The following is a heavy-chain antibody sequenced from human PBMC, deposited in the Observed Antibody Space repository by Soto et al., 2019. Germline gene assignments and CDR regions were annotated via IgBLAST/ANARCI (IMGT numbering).Heavy chain of an antibody. D-gene: IGHD2-8*01. CDR1: GGTFSSYA. Sequence: QVQLVQSGAEVKKPGSSVKVSCKASGGTFSSYAISWVRQAPGQVLEWMRWIIHIFGTANYAQKFQGRVTITADESTSTAYMELSSLRSEDTAVYYCARSDIVRMVYAFSGWFDPWGQGTLVTVSS. CDR2: IIHIFGTA. CDR3: ARSDIVRMVYAFSGWFDP. V-gene: IGHV1-69*12. J-gene: IGHJ5*02.